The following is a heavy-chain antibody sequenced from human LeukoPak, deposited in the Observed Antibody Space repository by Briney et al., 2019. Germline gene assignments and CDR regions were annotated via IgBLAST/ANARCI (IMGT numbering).Heavy chain of an antibody. Sequence: PSETLSLTCTVSGGSISSYYWSWIRQPPGKGLEWIGYIYYSGSDNYNPSLKSRVTMLVDTSKNQFSLKLSSVTAADTAVYYCARYQTPIAAAGSRYAFDIWGQGTMVTVSS. CDR2: IYYSGSD. CDR3: ARYQTPIAAAGSRYAFDI. J-gene: IGHJ3*02. V-gene: IGHV4-59*01. CDR1: GGSISSYY. D-gene: IGHD6-13*01.